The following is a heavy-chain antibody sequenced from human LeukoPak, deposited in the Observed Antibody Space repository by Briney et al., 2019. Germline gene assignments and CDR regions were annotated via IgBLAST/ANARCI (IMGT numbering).Heavy chain of an antibody. J-gene: IGHJ4*02. V-gene: IGHV5-51*01. Sequence: GESLKISCKGSGYSFTSYWIGWVRQMPGKGLGWMGIIYPGDSDTRYSPSFQGQVTISADKSISTAYLQWSSLKASDTAMYYCARLSWVSSGYYAAPIDYWGQGTLVTVSS. CDR3: ARLSWVSSGYYAAPIDY. CDR1: GYSFTSYW. CDR2: IYPGDSDT. D-gene: IGHD3-22*01.